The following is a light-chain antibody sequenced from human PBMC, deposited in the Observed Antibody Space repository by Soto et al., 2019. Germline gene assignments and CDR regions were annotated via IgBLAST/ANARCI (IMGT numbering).Light chain of an antibody. V-gene: IGKV1-5*03. J-gene: IGKJ4*01. CDR1: QSFSNW. Sequence: DIQMTQSPSTLSASVGDRVTITCRASQSFSNWLAWYQQKPGKAPNLLIYKASSLESGVPSRFSGSGSGTEFTLTISSLQPDDFATYYCQQDSSYPLTFGGGTKVEIK. CDR2: KAS. CDR3: QQDSSYPLT.